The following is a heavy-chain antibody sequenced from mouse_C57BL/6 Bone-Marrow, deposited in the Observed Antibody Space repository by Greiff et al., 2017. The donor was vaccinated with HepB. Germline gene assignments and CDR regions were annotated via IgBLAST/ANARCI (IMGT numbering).Heavy chain of an antibody. CDR1: GYAFSSYW. V-gene: IGHV1-80*01. J-gene: IGHJ4*01. CDR3: ARSIYYYGSSYYYYAMDY. Sequence: QVQLKQSGAELVKPGASVKISCKASGYAFSSYWMNWVKQRPGKGLEWIGQIYPGDGDTNYNGKFKGKATLTADKSSSTAYMQLSSLTSEDSAVYFCARSIYYYGSSYYYYAMDYWGQGTSVTVSS. CDR2: IYPGDGDT. D-gene: IGHD1-1*01.